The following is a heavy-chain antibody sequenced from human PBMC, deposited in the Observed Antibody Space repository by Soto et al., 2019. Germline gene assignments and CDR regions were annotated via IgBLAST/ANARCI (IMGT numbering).Heavy chain of an antibody. CDR1: GFTFTEFD. Sequence: ASVQVSCQTSGFTFTEFDINWVRQAPGQGLEWMGWMNPSGGTTSYVHKFQGRVTMTRDTSTSTVYMELSSLRSEDTAVYYCARGYFDSWGQGTLVTGAS. CDR3: ARGYFDS. V-gene: IGHV1-46*01. CDR2: MNPSGGTT. J-gene: IGHJ4*02.